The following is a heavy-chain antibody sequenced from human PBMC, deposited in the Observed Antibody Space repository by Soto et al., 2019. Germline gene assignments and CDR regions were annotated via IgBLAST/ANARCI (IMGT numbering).Heavy chain of an antibody. Sequence: ASVKVSCKASGYTFSSYGINWVRQAPGQGLEWLGWISAYDGYTNYAQILQGRVSMTTDTSTKTAYMELRSLRSDDTGVYYFARGGYYDSSGSRNYHYYGMSVGG. D-gene: IGHD6-19*01. V-gene: IGHV1-18*01. CDR2: ISAYDGYT. CDR1: GYTFSSYG. CDR3: ARGGYYDSSGSRNYHYYGMSV. J-gene: IGHJ6*02.